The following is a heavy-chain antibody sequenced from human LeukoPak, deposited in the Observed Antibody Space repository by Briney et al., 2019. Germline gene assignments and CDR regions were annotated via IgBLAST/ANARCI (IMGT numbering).Heavy chain of an antibody. CDR2: VFDSGGA. Sequence: SETLSLTCTVSGASISDYYWSWIRQPPGQGLEWIGYVFDSGGANYDPSLKSRVTISVDTSKNQFSVKLGSVTAADTAVYYCAAALGRYGDYSRGYYFDYWGQGTLVTVSS. J-gene: IGHJ4*02. D-gene: IGHD4-17*01. V-gene: IGHV4-59*13. CDR1: GASISDYY. CDR3: AAALGRYGDYSRGYYFDY.